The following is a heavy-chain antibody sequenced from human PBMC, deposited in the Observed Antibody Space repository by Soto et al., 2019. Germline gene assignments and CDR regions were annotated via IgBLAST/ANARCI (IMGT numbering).Heavy chain of an antibody. J-gene: IGHJ4*02. CDR1: GYTFTSYG. V-gene: IGHV1-18*01. CDR3: ARVRYPANYYDSSGTSYYFDY. Sequence: GASLKVSCKSSGYTFTSYGISWVRQAPGQGLEWMGWISAYNGNTNYAQKLQGRVTMTTDTSTSTAYMELRSLRSDDTAVYYCARVRYPANYYDSSGTSYYFDYWGQGTLVTVSS. CDR2: ISAYNGNT. D-gene: IGHD3-22*01.